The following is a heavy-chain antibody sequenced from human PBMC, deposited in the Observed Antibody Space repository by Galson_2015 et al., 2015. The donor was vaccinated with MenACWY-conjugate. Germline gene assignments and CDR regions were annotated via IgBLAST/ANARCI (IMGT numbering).Heavy chain of an antibody. D-gene: IGHD7-27*01. Sequence: ETLSLTCTVSGASISSHHWSWFRQPPGKGLEWIAYIRDTGSLKDNPSLKSRVTMSADKSNNQFSLRLISVTAADTAVYYCARLPTWGSSFGYFDYWGQGSVVAVSS. J-gene: IGHJ4*02. CDR1: GASISSHH. V-gene: IGHV4-59*08. CDR3: ARLPTWGSSFGYFDY. CDR2: IRDTGSL.